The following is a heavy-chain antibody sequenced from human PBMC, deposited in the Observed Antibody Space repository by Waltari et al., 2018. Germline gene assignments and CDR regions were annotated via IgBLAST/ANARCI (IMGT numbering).Heavy chain of an antibody. CDR3: ARCSGTYYSDFDY. V-gene: IGHV4-39*01. J-gene: IGHJ4*02. CDR1: GGSISSSSYY. D-gene: IGHD3-10*02. CDR2: VYYSGST. Sequence: QLQLQESGPGLVKPSETLSLTCTVSGGSISSSSYYWGGIRQPPGMGLEWIGSVYYSGSTYYNPSLKSRITISVDTSKNQFSLKLSSVTAADTAVYFCARCSGTYYSDFDYWCQGTLVIVSS.